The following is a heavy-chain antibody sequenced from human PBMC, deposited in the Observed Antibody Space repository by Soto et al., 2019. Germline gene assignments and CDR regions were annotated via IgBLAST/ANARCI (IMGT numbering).Heavy chain of an antibody. CDR3: ATTPYYDFFRYGMDV. D-gene: IGHD3-3*01. CDR2: FDPEDGET. J-gene: IGHJ6*02. Sequence: GASVKVSCKVSGYTLTELSMHWVRQAPGKGLEWMGGFDPEDGETIYAQKFQGRVTMTEDTSTDTAYMEVSSLRSEDTAVYYCATTPYYDFFRYGMDVWGQGTTVTVSS. CDR1: GYTLTELS. V-gene: IGHV1-24*01.